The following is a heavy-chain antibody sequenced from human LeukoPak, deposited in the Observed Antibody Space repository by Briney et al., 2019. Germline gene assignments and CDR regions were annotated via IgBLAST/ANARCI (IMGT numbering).Heavy chain of an antibody. D-gene: IGHD3-10*01. CDR1: GYTFTRYY. Sequence: ASVKVSCKASGYTFTRYYMHWVRQAPGQGLEWMGWINPNSGGTNYAQKFQGRVTMTRDTSISTAYMELSRLRSDDTAVYYCARITMVRGGPFDPWGQGTLVTVSS. CDR3: ARITMVRGGPFDP. CDR2: INPNSGGT. J-gene: IGHJ5*02. V-gene: IGHV1-2*02.